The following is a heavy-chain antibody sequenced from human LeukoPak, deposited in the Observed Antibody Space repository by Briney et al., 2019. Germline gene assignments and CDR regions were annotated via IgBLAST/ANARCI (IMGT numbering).Heavy chain of an antibody. D-gene: IGHD6-19*01. CDR2: MNPNSGNT. J-gene: IGHJ6*03. CDR3: ARGGYSSDYMDV. Sequence: GASVKVSCKASGYTFTSYDINWVRQATGQGLEWMGWMNPNSGNTGYAQKFQGRVTITRNTSISTAYMELSSLRSEDTAVYYCARGGYSSDYMDVWGKGTTVTVSS. CDR1: GYTFTSYD. V-gene: IGHV1-8*03.